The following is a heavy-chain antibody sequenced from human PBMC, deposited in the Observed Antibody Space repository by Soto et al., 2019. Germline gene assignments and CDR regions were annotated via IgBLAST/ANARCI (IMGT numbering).Heavy chain of an antibody. D-gene: IGHD3-3*01. V-gene: IGHV3-30*18. CDR3: AKGTRFLEWLLPLDY. J-gene: IGHJ4*02. Sequence: VQLVESGGGLVKPGGSLRLSCAASGFTFSSYSMHWVRQAPGKGLEWVAVISYDGSNKYYADSVKGRFTISRDNSKNTLYLQMNSLRAEDTAVYYCAKGTRFLEWLLPLDYWGQGTLVTVSS. CDR1: GFTFSSYS. CDR2: ISYDGSNK.